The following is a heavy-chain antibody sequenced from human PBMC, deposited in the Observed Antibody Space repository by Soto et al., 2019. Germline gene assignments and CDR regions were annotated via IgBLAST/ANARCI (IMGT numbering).Heavy chain of an antibody. CDR2: IYYSGST. Sequence: QVQLQESGPGLVKPSQTLSLTCTVSGGSISSGDYYWSWIRQPPGKGLEWIGYIYYSGSTYYNPSLKSRVTISVDTSKNQFSLKLSSVTAADTAVYYCARVGLGELSLYRDAFDIWGQGTMVTVSS. CDR1: GGSISSGDYY. CDR3: ARVGLGELSLYRDAFDI. D-gene: IGHD3-16*02. V-gene: IGHV4-30-4*01. J-gene: IGHJ3*02.